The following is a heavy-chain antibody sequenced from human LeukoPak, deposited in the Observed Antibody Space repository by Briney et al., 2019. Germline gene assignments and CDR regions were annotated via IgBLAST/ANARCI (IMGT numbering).Heavy chain of an antibody. Sequence: GGSLRLSCAASGVTFSSYAMSWVRQAPGKGLEWVSAISGSGGSIYYADSVKGRFTISRDNSKNTLYLQMNSLRAEDTAVYYCAKDRSDYGVHDYWGQGTLVTVSS. CDR2: ISGSGGSI. V-gene: IGHV3-23*01. CDR3: AKDRSDYGVHDY. D-gene: IGHD4-17*01. J-gene: IGHJ4*02. CDR1: GVTFSSYA.